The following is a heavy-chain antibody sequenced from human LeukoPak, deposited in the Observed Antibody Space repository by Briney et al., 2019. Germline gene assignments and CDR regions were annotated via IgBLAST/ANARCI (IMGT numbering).Heavy chain of an antibody. D-gene: IGHD3-9*01. CDR3: AREIYDILTGYTGGFDY. Sequence: PGRSLRLSCAASGFTFSSYGMHWVRQAPGKGLEWVAVIWYDGSNKYYADSVKGRFTISRDNSKNTLYLQMNSLRAEDTAVYYCAREIYDILTGYTGGFDYWGQGTLVTVSS. V-gene: IGHV3-33*08. CDR2: IWYDGSNK. CDR1: GFTFSSYG. J-gene: IGHJ4*02.